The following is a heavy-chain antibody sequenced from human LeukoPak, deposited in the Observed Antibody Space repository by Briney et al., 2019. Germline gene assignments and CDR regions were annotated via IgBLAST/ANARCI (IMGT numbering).Heavy chain of an antibody. J-gene: IGHJ6*02. V-gene: IGHV3-21*01. D-gene: IGHD2-15*01. CDR2: ISSSSSYI. CDR3: ASDPAYCSGGSCYSYYYYGMDV. Sequence: GGSLRLSCAASGFTLSSYSMNWVRQAPGKGLEWVSSISSSSSYIYYADSVKGRFTISRDNAKNSLYLQMNSLRAEDTAVYYCASDPAYCSGGSCYSYYYYGMDVWGQGTTVTVSS. CDR1: GFTLSSYS.